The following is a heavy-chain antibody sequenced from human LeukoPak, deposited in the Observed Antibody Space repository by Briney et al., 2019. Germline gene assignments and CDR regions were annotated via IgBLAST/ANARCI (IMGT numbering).Heavy chain of an antibody. V-gene: IGHV3-48*02. Sequence: PGGSLRLSCAASGFIFSPYAMNWVRQAPGRGLEWVSHISSTYNIYYSDSVRGRFTISRDNAKNSVYLQMNSLRDEDTAVYYCARDHNWGFDFWGQGTLVAVSS. CDR1: GFIFSPYA. D-gene: IGHD7-27*01. CDR2: ISSTYNI. CDR3: ARDHNWGFDF. J-gene: IGHJ4*02.